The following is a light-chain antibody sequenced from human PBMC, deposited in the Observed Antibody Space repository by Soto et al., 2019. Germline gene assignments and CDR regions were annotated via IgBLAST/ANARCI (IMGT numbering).Light chain of an antibody. Sequence: EIVMTQSPATLSVSPGEGATLSCRASQSVSSNLAWYQQKPGQAPRLLIYAASTRATGIPARFSGSGSGTEFTLTISRLQSEEFAVYYCQQYNNWPPLTFGGGTKVEIK. CDR1: QSVSSN. CDR2: AAS. V-gene: IGKV3-15*01. J-gene: IGKJ4*01. CDR3: QQYNNWPPLT.